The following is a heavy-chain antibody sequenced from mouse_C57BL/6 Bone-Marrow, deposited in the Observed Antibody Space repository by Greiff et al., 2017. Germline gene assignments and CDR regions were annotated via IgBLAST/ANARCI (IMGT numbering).Heavy chain of an antibody. CDR1: GFSLTSYG. Sequence: QVQLKQSGPGLVQPSQSLSITCTVSGFSLTSYGVHWVRQSPGKGLEWLGVIWSGGSTDYNAAFISRLSISKDNSKSQVFFKMNRLQAVESAIYYCARNRMMVTSYYFDYWGQGTTLTVSS. V-gene: IGHV2-2*01. CDR2: IWSGGST. CDR3: ARNRMMVTSYYFDY. D-gene: IGHD2-3*01. J-gene: IGHJ2*01.